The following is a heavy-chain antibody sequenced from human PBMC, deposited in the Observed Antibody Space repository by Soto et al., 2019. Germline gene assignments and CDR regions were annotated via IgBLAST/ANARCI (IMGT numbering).Heavy chain of an antibody. CDR2: LYYSGST. CDR3: ARVSQQLGNSYYYGMDV. J-gene: IGHJ6*04. V-gene: IGHV4-59*01. D-gene: IGHD6-13*01. CDR1: RGSISTDS. Sequence: SETRPLTGTACRGSISTDSPSYIPQPPGKGMEWIGNLYYSGSTNYNPSLKSRVTISVEPYKKELSLKLGSVTAGDTDVYYCARVSQQLGNSYYYGMDVWGKGTTVTVSS.